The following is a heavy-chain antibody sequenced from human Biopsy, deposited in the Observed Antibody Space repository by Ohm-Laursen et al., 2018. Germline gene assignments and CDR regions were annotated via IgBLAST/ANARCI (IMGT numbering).Heavy chain of an antibody. CDR2: ITKNGVDM. D-gene: IGHD7-27*01. CDR1: GFTFSSYA. Sequence: SLRLSCAASGFTFSSYAMGWVRQAPGKGLEWVSDITKNGVDMFYADSVKGRFTISRDNSKNTLFLQMDSLRADDTAVYYCAKDLRNNNWGVENWGQGTLVTVSS. V-gene: IGHV3-23*01. CDR3: AKDLRNNNWGVEN. J-gene: IGHJ4*02.